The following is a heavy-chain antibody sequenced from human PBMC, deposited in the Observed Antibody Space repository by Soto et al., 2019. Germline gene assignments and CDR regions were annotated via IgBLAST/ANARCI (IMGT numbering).Heavy chain of an antibody. J-gene: IGHJ4*02. Sequence: GGSLRLSCAASGFTFSNYAMSWVRQAPGKGLEWVSGISASGGSTYFADSVKGRFIISRDNSKNTLYLQMNSLRAEDTAVYYCAKDSTRTTGSFDYWGQGTLVTVSS. V-gene: IGHV3-23*01. D-gene: IGHD1-1*01. CDR1: GFTFSNYA. CDR2: ISASGGST. CDR3: AKDSTRTTGSFDY.